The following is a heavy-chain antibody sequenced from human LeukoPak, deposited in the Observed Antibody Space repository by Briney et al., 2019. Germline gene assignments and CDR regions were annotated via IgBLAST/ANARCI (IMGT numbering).Heavy chain of an antibody. CDR2: IYTSGST. CDR3: ARDGGAVAGTYYYYGMDV. Sequence: PSETLSLTCTVSGGSISSYYWSWIRRPAGKGLEWIGRIYTSGSTNYNPSLKSRVTMSVDTSKNQFSLKLGSVTAADTAVYYCARDGGAVAGTYYYYGMDVWGQGTTVTVSS. D-gene: IGHD6-19*01. V-gene: IGHV4-4*07. CDR1: GGSISSYY. J-gene: IGHJ6*02.